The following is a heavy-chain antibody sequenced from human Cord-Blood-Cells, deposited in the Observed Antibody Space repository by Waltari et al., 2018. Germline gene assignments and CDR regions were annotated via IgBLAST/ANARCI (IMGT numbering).Heavy chain of an antibody. V-gene: IGHV4-34*01. J-gene: IGHJ3*02. CDR1: GGSFSGYY. D-gene: IGHD1-7*01. CDR3: ARVYWNYAFDI. CDR2: INHSGST. Sequence: QVQLQQWGAGLLKPSETLSLTCAVYGGSFSGYYWSWIRQPPGKGLEWIGEINHSGSTNYNPALKSRGTISVDTSKNQFSLKRSSVTAADTAVYYCARVYWNYAFDIWGQGTMVTVSS.